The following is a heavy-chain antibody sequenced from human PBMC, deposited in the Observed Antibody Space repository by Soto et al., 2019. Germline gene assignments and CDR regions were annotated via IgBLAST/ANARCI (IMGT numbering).Heavy chain of an antibody. CDR2: INHSGST. J-gene: IGHJ5*02. D-gene: IGHD2-15*01. Sequence: SETLSLTCAVYGGSFSGYYWSWIRQPPGKGLEWIGEINHSGSTNYNPSLKSRVTISVDTSKNQFSLKLSSVTAADTAVYYCARGGIVVVVAATKYNWFDPWGQGTLVTVS. CDR3: ARGGIVVVVAATKYNWFDP. V-gene: IGHV4-34*01. CDR1: GGSFSGYY.